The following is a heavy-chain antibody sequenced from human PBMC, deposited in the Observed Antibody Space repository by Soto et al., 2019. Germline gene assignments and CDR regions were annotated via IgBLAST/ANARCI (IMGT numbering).Heavy chain of an antibody. CDR2: IWYDGSNK. Sequence: GGSLRLSCAASGFTFSSYGMHWVRQAPGKGLEWVAVIWYDGSNKYYADSVKGRFTISRDNSKNTLYLQMNSLRAEDTAVYYCARETVAVAGMSWFDPWGQGTLVTVSS. CDR3: ARETVAVAGMSWFDP. CDR1: GFTFSSYG. J-gene: IGHJ5*02. D-gene: IGHD6-19*01. V-gene: IGHV3-33*01.